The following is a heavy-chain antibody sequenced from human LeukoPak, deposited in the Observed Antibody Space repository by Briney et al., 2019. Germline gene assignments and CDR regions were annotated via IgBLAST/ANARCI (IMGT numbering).Heavy chain of an antibody. J-gene: IGHJ4*02. CDR3: ARGGRGVVIPRDFDY. V-gene: IGHV7-4-1*02. CDR2: INTNTGNP. Sequence: ASVKVSCKASGGTFSSYAMNWVRQAPGQGLEWMGWINTNTGNPTYAQGFTGRFVFSLDTSVSTAYLQISSLKAEDTAVYYCARGGRGVVIPRDFDYWGQGTLVTVSS. CDR1: GGTFSSYA. D-gene: IGHD3-3*01.